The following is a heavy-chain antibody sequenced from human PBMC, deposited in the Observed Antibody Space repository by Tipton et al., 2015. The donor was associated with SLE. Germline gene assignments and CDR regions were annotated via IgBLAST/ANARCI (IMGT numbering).Heavy chain of an antibody. V-gene: IGHV3-7*03. CDR2: IKQDGSEK. CDR3: ARIHQRSSSCPDY. D-gene: IGHD6-13*01. Sequence: SLRLSCAASGFTFSSYWMSWVRQAPGKGLEWVANIKQDGSEKYYVDSVKGRFTISRDNAKNSLYLQMNSLRAEDTAVYYCARIHQRSSSCPDYWGQGTLVTVSP. J-gene: IGHJ4*02. CDR1: GFTFSSYW.